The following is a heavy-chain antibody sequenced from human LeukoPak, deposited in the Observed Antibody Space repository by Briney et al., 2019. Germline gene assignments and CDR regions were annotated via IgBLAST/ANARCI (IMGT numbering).Heavy chain of an antibody. CDR3: ARESASCSGGSCFRYNDY. CDR1: GYFISSGYY. Sequence: PSETLSLTCTVSGYFISSGYYWGWIRQPAGKGLEWIGRIYTSGSTNYNPSLKSRVTISVDTSKNQFSLKLSSVTAADTAVYYCARESASCSGGSCFRYNDYWGQGTLVTVSS. V-gene: IGHV4-61*02. CDR2: IYTSGST. J-gene: IGHJ4*02. D-gene: IGHD2-15*01.